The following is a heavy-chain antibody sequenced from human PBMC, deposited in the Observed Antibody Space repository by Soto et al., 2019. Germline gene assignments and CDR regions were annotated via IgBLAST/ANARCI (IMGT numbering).Heavy chain of an antibody. CDR1: GFVFSNFW. Sequence: GSLRLSCAASGFVFSNFWMSWVRQVPGKGLQWVAIIQQDGSEKYYVDSVKGRFTISRDNTKNSLYLQMNSLRAEDTAVYYCAKVRRWEDYFDYWGQGTLVTVSS. J-gene: IGHJ4*02. CDR3: AKVRRWEDYFDY. CDR2: IQQDGSEK. V-gene: IGHV3-7*02. D-gene: IGHD1-26*01.